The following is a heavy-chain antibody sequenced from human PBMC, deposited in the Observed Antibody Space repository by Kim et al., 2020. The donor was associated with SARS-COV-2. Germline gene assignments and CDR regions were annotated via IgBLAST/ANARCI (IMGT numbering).Heavy chain of an antibody. CDR3: ARDIGWFGESYYGMDV. CDR1: GDTFSSYD. Sequence: SVKVSCKASGDTFSSYDISWVRQAPGQGLEWMGGIIPIVGSANYAQKFQGRVTITADESTSTAYMELSSLRSEDTAVYYCARDIGWFGESYYGMDVWGQGTTVTVSS. V-gene: IGHV1-69*13. D-gene: IGHD3-10*01. J-gene: IGHJ6*02. CDR2: IIPIVGSA.